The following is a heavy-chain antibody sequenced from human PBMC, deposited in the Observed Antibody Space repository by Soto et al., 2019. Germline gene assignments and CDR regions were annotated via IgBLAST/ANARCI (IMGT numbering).Heavy chain of an antibody. CDR2: FFIGGNT. Sequence: SETLSLTCTVSGGSMSSSSTYYWGWMRQPPGKGLEWIASFFIGGNTYYNPSVKSRVTISVDTSKNQFSLKLSSVTAADTAFYFCVSHRNYIVVSGSYFDYWSQGTLVTVSS. V-gene: IGHV4-39*01. J-gene: IGHJ4*02. CDR3: VSHRNYIVVSGSYFDY. CDR1: GGSMSSSSTYY. D-gene: IGHD6-19*01.